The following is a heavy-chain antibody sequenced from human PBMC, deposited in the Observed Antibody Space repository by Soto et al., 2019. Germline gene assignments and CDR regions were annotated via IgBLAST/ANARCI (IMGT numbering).Heavy chain of an antibody. D-gene: IGHD3-3*01. CDR1: GGSISSGGYY. J-gene: IGHJ6*03. CDR2: IYYSGST. CDR3: ARARGSRYDLSSGPPNYYYYYMDV. Sequence: PSETLSLTCTVSGGSISSGGYYWSWIRQHPGKGLEWIGYIYYSGSTYYNPSLKSRVTISVDTSKNQFSLKLSSVTAADTAVYYCARARGSRYDLSSGPPNYYYYYMDVWGKGTTVTVSS. V-gene: IGHV4-31*02.